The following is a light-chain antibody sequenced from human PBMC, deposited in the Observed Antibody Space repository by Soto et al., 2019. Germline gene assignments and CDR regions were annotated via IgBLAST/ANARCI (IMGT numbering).Light chain of an antibody. Sequence: EIVLTQSPGTLSLSPGESATLSCRASQNIDKNYLACFQHKPGQAPSLLIYDASMRATGVPDRFSGSGSGTDFTLTVSRLEPEDFAVFYCQQYAHSPLTFGGGTKVDIK. CDR2: DAS. J-gene: IGKJ4*01. CDR1: QNIDKNY. CDR3: QQYAHSPLT. V-gene: IGKV3-20*01.